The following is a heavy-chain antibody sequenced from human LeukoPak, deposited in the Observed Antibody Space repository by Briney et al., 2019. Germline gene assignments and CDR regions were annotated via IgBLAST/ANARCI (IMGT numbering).Heavy chain of an antibody. CDR2: INPKNAGT. Sequence: ASVKVSCKASGYTFTSYDINWVRQAPGQGLEWMGWINPKNAGTNYAQKFQGRVTMTRDTSTGTAYMELSRLRSDDTAVYYCAKTLYIAAAPGGSDYWGQGTLVAVSS. CDR1: GYTFTSYD. CDR3: AKTLYIAAAPGGSDY. J-gene: IGHJ4*02. D-gene: IGHD6-13*01. V-gene: IGHV1-2*02.